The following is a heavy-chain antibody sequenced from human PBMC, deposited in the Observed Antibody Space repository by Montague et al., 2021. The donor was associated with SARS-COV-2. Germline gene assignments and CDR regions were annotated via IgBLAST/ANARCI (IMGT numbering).Heavy chain of an antibody. V-gene: IGHV4-59*13. CDR1: GDSISSYH. CDR2: ISDSGRT. D-gene: IGHD6-13*01. CDR3: TRDRGIAAADNYYYGMDV. J-gene: IGHJ6*02. Sequence: SETLSLTCTVSGDSISSYHCTWIRQPPGKGMERNGRISDSGRTIXNPSPKSRVTISVDTSTNQFFLNLRSMAVADTVIYYCTRDRGIAAADNYYYGMDVWGPGTTVTVSS.